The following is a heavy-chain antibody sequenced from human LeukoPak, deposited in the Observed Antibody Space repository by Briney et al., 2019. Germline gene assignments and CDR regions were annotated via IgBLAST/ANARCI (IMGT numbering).Heavy chain of an antibody. Sequence: GGSLTLSCAASGFTFSIYSMKWLRPAPGKGLVWVSSISSSSSYLYYADSVKGRFTISRDNAKNSLYLQMNSLRAEDTAVYYCASNSGNYDFDYWGQGTLVTVSS. CDR2: ISSSSSYL. CDR3: ASNSGNYDFDY. V-gene: IGHV3-21*01. D-gene: IGHD1-26*01. J-gene: IGHJ4*02. CDR1: GFTFSIYS.